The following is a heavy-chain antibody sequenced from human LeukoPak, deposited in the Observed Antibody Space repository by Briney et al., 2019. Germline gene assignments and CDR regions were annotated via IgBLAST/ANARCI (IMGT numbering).Heavy chain of an antibody. CDR3: ARVRAVYDSSGYYFDAFDI. CDR2: INPSGGST. J-gene: IGHJ3*02. Sequence: ASVKVSCKASGYTFTSYYMHWVRQAPGQGLEWMGIINPSGGSTSYAQKFQGRVTMTRDTSTSTVYMELSSLRSEDTAVYYRARVRAVYDSSGYYFDAFDIWGQGTMVTVSS. CDR1: GYTFTSYY. D-gene: IGHD3-22*01. V-gene: IGHV1-46*01.